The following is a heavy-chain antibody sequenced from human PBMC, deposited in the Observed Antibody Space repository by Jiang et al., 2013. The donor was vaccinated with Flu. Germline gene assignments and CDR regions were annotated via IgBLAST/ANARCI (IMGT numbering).Heavy chain of an antibody. CDR2: IYYSGST. V-gene: IGHV4-31*03. CDR3: ARVITGDPPPKNAFDI. Sequence: PGLVKPSQTLSLTCTVSGGSISSGGYYWSWIRQHPGKGLEWIGYIYYSGSTYYNPSLKSRVTISVDTSKNQFSLKLSSVTAADTAVYYCARVITGDPPPKNAFDIWGQGTMVTVSS. J-gene: IGHJ3*02. CDR1: GGSISSGGYY. D-gene: IGHD3-16*01.